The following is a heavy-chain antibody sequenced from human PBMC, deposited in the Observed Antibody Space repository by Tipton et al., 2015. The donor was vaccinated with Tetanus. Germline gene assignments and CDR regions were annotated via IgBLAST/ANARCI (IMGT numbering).Heavy chain of an antibody. Sequence: TLSLTCSVYGESLNHYYWSWVRQFPGQGLEWLGEIDLSGSTNYNPSLLSRVATSVDTPKNQFSMRVSSVTAADTALYFCARGTVVVDGVFDENTPSYFFDSWGQGTLATVSS. V-gene: IGHV4-34*01. CDR1: GESLNHYY. CDR2: IDLSGST. D-gene: IGHD3-22*01. CDR3: ARGTVVVDGVFDENTPSYFFDS. J-gene: IGHJ4*02.